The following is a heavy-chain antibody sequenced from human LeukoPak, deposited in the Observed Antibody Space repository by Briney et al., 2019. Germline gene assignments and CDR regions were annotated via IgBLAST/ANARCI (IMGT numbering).Heavy chain of an antibody. CDR2: IYYSGST. D-gene: IGHD5-12*01. V-gene: IGHV4-59*08. CDR3: AGPSGWLRKGYYYYGMDV. J-gene: IGHJ6*02. CDR1: GGSISSYY. Sequence: PSETLSLTCTVSGGSISSYYWSWIRQPPGKGLEWIGYIYYSGSTNYNPSLKSRVTISVDTSKNQFSLKLSSVTAADTAVYYCAGPSGWLRKGYYYYGMDVWGQGTTVTVSS.